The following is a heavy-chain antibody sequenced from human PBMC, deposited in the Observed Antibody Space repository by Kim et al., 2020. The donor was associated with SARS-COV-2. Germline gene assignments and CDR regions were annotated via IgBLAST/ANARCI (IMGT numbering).Heavy chain of an antibody. D-gene: IGHD3-10*01. CDR2: IYTSGST. CDR3: ARTLSPYYYGSGTLYGMDV. Sequence: SETLSLTCTVSGGSISSYYWSWIRQPAGKGLEWIGRIYTSGSTNYNPSLKSRATMSVDTSKNQFSLKLSSVTAADTAVYYCARTLSPYYYGSGTLYGMDVWGQGTTVTVSS. V-gene: IGHV4-4*07. J-gene: IGHJ6*02. CDR1: GGSISSYY.